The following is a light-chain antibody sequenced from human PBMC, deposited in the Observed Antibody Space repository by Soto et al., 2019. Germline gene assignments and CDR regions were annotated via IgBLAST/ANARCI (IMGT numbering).Light chain of an antibody. CDR2: GAS. Sequence: TQSPGTLSLSPGERATLSCRASQSVSSSYLAWYQQKPGQAPRLIIYGASSRATGIPDRFSGSGSGTDFTLTISRLEPEDFAVYYCQQYGSSPPWKFGQGTKVEIK. CDR1: QSVSSSY. V-gene: IGKV3-20*01. J-gene: IGKJ1*01. CDR3: QQYGSSPPWK.